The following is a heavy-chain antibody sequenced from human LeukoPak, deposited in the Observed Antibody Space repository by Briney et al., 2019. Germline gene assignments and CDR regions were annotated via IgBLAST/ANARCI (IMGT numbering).Heavy chain of an antibody. Sequence: GGSLRLSCAASGFTFSNAWMSWVRQAPGKGLEGVSAISCSGGSTYYADSVKGRFTISRDNSKSKVYMQMNSLRAEDTAVYYCARDHPLMTTVTTRTGSWFDPWGQGTLVTVSS. D-gene: IGHD4-17*01. J-gene: IGHJ5*02. CDR1: GFTFSNAW. CDR3: ARDHPLMTTVTTRTGSWFDP. V-gene: IGHV3-23*01. CDR2: ISCSGGST.